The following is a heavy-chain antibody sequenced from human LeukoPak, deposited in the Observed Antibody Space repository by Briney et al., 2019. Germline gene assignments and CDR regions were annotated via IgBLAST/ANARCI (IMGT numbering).Heavy chain of an antibody. D-gene: IGHD6-6*01. CDR3: ATRYLAARPRFDYYYYGMDA. V-gene: IGHV5-51*01. CDR1: GYRFISYW. J-gene: IGHJ6*02. Sequence: PGESLQISCKGSGYRFISYWIGGGRPVPGKGRGWMGIIYPGDSDTRYSPSFRGQVTISADKSITTAYLQWTSLKASDTAMYYCATRYLAARPRFDYYYYGMDAWGQGTPVTVSS. CDR2: IYPGDSDT.